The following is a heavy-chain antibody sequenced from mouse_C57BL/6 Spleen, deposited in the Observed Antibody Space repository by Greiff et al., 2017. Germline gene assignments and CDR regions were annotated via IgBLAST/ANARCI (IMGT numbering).Heavy chain of an antibody. V-gene: IGHV5-16*01. J-gene: IGHJ2*01. CDR1: GFTFSDYY. CDR3: ARDGILTGRGFDY. Sequence: EVKVVESEGGLVQPGSSMKLSCTASGFTFSDYYMAWVRQVPEKGLEWVANINYDGSSTYYLDSLKSRFIISRDNAKNILYLQMSSLKSEDTATYYCARDGILTGRGFDYWGQGTTLTVSS. CDR2: INYDGSST. D-gene: IGHD4-1*01.